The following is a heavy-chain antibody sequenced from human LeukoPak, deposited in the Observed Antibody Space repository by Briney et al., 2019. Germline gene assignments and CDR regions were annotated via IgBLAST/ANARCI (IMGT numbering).Heavy chain of an antibody. CDR3: ARHAHPTLYCSSTSCPHINWFDP. D-gene: IGHD2-2*01. CDR2: IYYSGST. J-gene: IGHJ5*02. V-gene: IGHV4-30-4*01. Sequence: SETLSLTCTVSGGSISSGDYYWSWIRQPPGKGLEWIGYIYYSGSTYYNPSLKSRVTISVDTSKNQFSLKLSSVTAADTAVYYCARHAHPTLYCSSTSCPHINWFDPWGQGTLVTVSS. CDR1: GGSISSGDYY.